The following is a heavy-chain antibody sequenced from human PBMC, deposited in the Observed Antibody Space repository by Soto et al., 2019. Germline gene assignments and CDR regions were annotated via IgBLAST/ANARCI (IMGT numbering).Heavy chain of an antibody. V-gene: IGHV3-23*01. D-gene: IGHD1-1*01. CDR3: ATQDFRGTTGTT. J-gene: IGHJ4*02. Sequence: PGGSLRLSCAASGFTFSRYAMGWVRQAPGKGLEWVSVTSGSGGNIHYADSVKGRFTISRDNSKNTLYLQMNSLRVEDTAVYNCATQDFRGTTGTTWGQGTLVTVSS. CDR1: GFTFSRYA. CDR2: TSGSGGNI.